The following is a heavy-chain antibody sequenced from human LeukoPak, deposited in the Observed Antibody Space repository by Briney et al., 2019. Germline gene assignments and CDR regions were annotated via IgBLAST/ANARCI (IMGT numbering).Heavy chain of an antibody. D-gene: IGHD1-14*01. CDR2: IYYSGGT. J-gene: IGHJ4*02. CDR3: ARDRYPFDY. Sequence: SETLSLTCTVSGGSISSYYWSWIRQPPGKGLEWIGYIYYSGGTNYNPSLKSRVTISVDTSKNQFSLKLSSVTAADTAVYYCARDRYPFDYWGQGTLVTVSS. CDR1: GGSISSYY. V-gene: IGHV4-59*01.